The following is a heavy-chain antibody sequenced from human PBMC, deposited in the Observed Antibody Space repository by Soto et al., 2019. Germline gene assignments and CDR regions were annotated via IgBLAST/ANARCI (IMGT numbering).Heavy chain of an antibody. V-gene: IGHV4-59*12. CDR3: ARSREFDY. CDR2: IYYSGST. Sequence: SETLSLTCTVSGGSISSYYWSWIRQPPGKGLEWIGYIYYSGSTNYNPSLKSRVTISIDVSKNQFSLSLSSLTAADTAVYYCARSREFDYWSQGTLVTVS. J-gene: IGHJ4*02. CDR1: GGSISSYY.